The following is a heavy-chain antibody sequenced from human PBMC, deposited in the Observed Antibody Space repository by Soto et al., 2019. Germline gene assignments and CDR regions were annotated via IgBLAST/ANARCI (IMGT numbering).Heavy chain of an antibody. D-gene: IGHD6-19*01. Sequence: QVQLQQWGAGLLKPSETLSLTCAVYGGSFSGYYWSWIRQPPGKGLEWIGEINHSGSTNYNPSLKSRVTISVDTSKNQFSLKLSSVTAADTAVYYWARGKWLLGGYYFDYWGQGTLVTVSS. CDR3: ARGKWLLGGYYFDY. CDR1: GGSFSGYY. V-gene: IGHV4-34*01. CDR2: INHSGST. J-gene: IGHJ4*02.